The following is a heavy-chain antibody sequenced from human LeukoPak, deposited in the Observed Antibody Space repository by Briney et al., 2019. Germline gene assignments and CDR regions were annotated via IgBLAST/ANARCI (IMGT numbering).Heavy chain of an antibody. J-gene: IGHJ4*01. CDR1: GYTFTSYD. CDR2: MNPNSGHT. V-gene: IGHV1-8*01. Sequence: ASVKVSCKASGYTFTSYDINWVRQATGQGLEWMGWMNPNSGHTGYAQKFQDRVTMTRDTSTNTAYMELSSLRSEDTAVYYCARVSFDTNGHKENFDYWGHGILVTVSS. CDR3: ARVSFDTNGHKENFDY. D-gene: IGHD2-8*01.